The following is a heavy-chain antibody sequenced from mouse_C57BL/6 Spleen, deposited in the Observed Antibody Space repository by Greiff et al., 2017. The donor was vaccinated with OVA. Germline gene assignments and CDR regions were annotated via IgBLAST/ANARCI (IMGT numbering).Heavy chain of an antibody. D-gene: IGHD2-3*01. J-gene: IGHJ2*01. CDR3: ARWLLRDFDY. CDR1: GYTFTNYW. CDR2: IYPGGGYT. Sequence: LQESGAELVRPGTSVKMSCKASGYTFTNYWIGWAKQRPGHGLEWIGDIYPGGGYTNYNEKFKGKATLTADKSSSTAYMQFSSLTSEDSAIYYCARWLLRDFDYWGQGTTLTVSS. V-gene: IGHV1-63*01.